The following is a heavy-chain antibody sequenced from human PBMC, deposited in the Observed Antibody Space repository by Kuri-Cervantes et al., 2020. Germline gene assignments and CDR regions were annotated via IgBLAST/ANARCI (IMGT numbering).Heavy chain of an antibody. CDR3: AKDIDSSGMVLDY. V-gene: IGHV3-43D*03. J-gene: IGHJ4*02. CDR1: GFTFSTYG. Sequence: GESLKISCVASGFTFSTYGMHWVRQAPGKGLEWVSLISWDGGSTYYADSVKGRFTISRDNGKNSLYLQMNSLRAEDTALYYCAKDIDSSGMVLDYWGQGTLVTVSS. CDR2: ISWDGGST. D-gene: IGHD3-22*01.